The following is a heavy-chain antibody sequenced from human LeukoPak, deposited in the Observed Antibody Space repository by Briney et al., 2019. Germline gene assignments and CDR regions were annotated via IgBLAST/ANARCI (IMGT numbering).Heavy chain of an antibody. V-gene: IGHV3-23*01. D-gene: IGHD3-3*01. CDR3: AKSSLKYDFWSGYYFDY. CDR1: GFTFSSYA. CDR2: ISGSGGST. Sequence: GGSLRLSCAASGFTFSSYAMSWVRQAPGKGLEWVSAISGSGGSTYYADSVKGRFTISRDNSENTLYLQMNSLRAEDTAVYYCAKSSLKYDFWSGYYFDYWGQGTLVTVSS. J-gene: IGHJ4*02.